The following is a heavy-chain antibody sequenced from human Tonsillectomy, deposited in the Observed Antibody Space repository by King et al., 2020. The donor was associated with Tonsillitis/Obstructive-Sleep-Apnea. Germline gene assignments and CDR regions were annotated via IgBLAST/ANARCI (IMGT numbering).Heavy chain of an antibody. V-gene: IGHV1-46*01. CDR3: ASESGSYYDSDY. Sequence: QLVQSGAEVKKPGASVKVSCKASGYTFTSYYMHWVRQAPGQGLEWMGIINPSGGSTSYARKFQGRVTMTRDKSKSTVYMELSSLRSEDTAVYYCASESGSYYDSDYWGQGTLVTVSS. J-gene: IGHJ4*02. CDR2: INPSGGST. D-gene: IGHD1-26*01. CDR1: GYTFTSYY.